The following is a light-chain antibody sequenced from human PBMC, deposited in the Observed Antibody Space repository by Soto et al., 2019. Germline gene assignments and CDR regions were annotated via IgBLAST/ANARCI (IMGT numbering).Light chain of an antibody. CDR1: SREVGGYNY. V-gene: IGLV2-14*03. J-gene: IGLJ1*01. CDR2: DVS. Sequence: QSSPAQPASLSGAPWQSITISCTGTSREVGGYNYVSWYQHHPGKAPKLLIYDVSNRPSGISNRFSGSKSDNTASLTISGLQPEDEADYYCSSYTTSNTRQIVFGTGTKVTVL. CDR3: SSYTTSNTRQIV.